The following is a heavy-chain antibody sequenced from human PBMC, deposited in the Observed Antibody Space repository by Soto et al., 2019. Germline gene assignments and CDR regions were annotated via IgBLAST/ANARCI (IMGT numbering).Heavy chain of an antibody. Sequence: GGSLRLSCAASGFTFSDYYMSWIRQAPGKGLEWVSYISSSGSTIYYADSVKGRFTISRDNAKNSLYLQMNSLRAEDTAVYYCARDRAAAGRGPYYYYMDVWGKGTTVTVSS. CDR3: ARDRAAAGRGPYYYYMDV. CDR2: ISSSGSTI. D-gene: IGHD6-13*01. V-gene: IGHV3-11*01. J-gene: IGHJ6*03. CDR1: GFTFSDYY.